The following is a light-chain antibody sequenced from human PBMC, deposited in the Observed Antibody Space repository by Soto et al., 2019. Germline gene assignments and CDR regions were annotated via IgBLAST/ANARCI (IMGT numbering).Light chain of an antibody. J-gene: IGKJ1*01. V-gene: IGKV1-27*01. CDR2: DVY. CDR1: SSKW. Sequence: DIQMTQSPSTPAASVGDTVTMTCRSSSKWLAWYQNKPGKAPKLLIYDVYNLERGVPSRFSGSGSGTDFTLTISSLQPEDVATYYCQKYNSAPRTFGQGTKVDIK. CDR3: QKYNSAPRT.